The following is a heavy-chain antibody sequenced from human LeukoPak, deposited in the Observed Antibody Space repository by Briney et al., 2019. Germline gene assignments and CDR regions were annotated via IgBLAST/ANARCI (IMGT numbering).Heavy chain of an antibody. CDR3: ARSPYSNYYYYYYMDV. CDR1: GGSIGSGSYY. V-gene: IGHV4-61*02. J-gene: IGHJ6*03. D-gene: IGHD4-11*01. CDR2: IYTSGST. Sequence: PSQTLSLTRTVSGGSIGSGSYYWSWIRQPAGKGLEWIGRIYTSGSTNYNPSLKSRVTISVDTSKNQFSLKLSSVTAADTAVYYCARSPYSNYYYYYYMDVWGKGTTVTVS.